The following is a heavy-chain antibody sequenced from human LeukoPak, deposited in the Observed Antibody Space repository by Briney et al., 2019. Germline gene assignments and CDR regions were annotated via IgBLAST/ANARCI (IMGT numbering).Heavy chain of an antibody. V-gene: IGHV3-48*01. CDR1: GFTFSSYN. Sequence: PGGSLRLSCAASGFTFSSYNVNWVRQAPGKGLEWVSFISSTSNTIYYADSVKGRFTISRDNAKNSLYLQMNSLRAEDTAAYYCAREEGFDYWGQGTLVTVSS. CDR2: ISSTSNTI. J-gene: IGHJ4*02. CDR3: AREEGFDY.